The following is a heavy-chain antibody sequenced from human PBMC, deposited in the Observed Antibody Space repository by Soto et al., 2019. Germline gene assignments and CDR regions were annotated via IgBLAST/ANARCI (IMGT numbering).Heavy chain of an antibody. D-gene: IGHD2-15*01. V-gene: IGHV1-69*13. Sequence: GASVKASCKASGGTFSSYAISWVRQAPGQGLEWMGGIIPIFGTANYAQKFQGRVTITADESTSTAYMELSSLRSEDTAVYYCARDHCSGGSCYSGYYYYGMDVWGQGTTVTVSS. CDR1: GGTFSSYA. J-gene: IGHJ6*02. CDR2: IIPIFGTA. CDR3: ARDHCSGGSCYSGYYYYGMDV.